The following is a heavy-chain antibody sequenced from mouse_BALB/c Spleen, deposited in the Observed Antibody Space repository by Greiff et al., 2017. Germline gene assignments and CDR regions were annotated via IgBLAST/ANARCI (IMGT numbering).Heavy chain of an antibody. D-gene: IGHD1-1*01. CDR2: IDPYYGGT. CDR3: ARSGDPFYYYGSSYVRYFDV. V-gene: IGHV1-39*01. Sequence: EVQLQQSGPELEKPGASVKISCKASGYSFTGYNMNWVKQSNGKSLEWIGNIDPYYGGTSYNQKFKGKATLTVDKSSSTAYMQLKSLTSEDSAVYYCARSGDPFYYYGSSYVRYFDVWGAGTTVTVSS. J-gene: IGHJ1*01. CDR1: GYSFTGYN.